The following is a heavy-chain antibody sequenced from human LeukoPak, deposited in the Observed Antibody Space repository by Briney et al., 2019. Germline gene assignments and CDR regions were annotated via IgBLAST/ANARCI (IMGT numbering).Heavy chain of an antibody. J-gene: IGHJ3*02. CDR2: FYPVESDT. CDR1: GYRFTSFW. D-gene: IGHD5-24*01. CDR3: ATQGTRDGYNDVLDAFDI. Sequence: GEPLEFSWQGSGYRFTSFWFAWARQLPGKGLEWLRIFYPVESDTRYSTSFQGQVTSSADKSIRTAYLQWSSLKATDTAMYYCATQGTRDGYNDVLDAFDIWGQGTMVTVSS. V-gene: IGHV5-51*01.